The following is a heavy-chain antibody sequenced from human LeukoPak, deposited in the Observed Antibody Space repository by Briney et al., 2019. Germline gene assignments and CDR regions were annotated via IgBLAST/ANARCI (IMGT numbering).Heavy chain of an antibody. CDR3: AGGAPFHYDILTGYPPYYYYGMDV. J-gene: IGHJ6*02. V-gene: IGHV1-46*01. Sequence: GASVKVSCKASGYTFTSYYMHWVRQAPGQGLEWMGIINPSGGSTSYAQKFQGRVTMTRDTSTSTVYMELSSLRSEDTAVYYCAGGAPFHYDILTGYPPYYYYGMDVWGQGTTVTVSS. D-gene: IGHD3-9*01. CDR1: GYTFTSYY. CDR2: INPSGGST.